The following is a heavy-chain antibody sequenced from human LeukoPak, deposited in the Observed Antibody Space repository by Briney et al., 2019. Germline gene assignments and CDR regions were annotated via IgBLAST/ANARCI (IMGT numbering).Heavy chain of an antibody. D-gene: IGHD3-16*02. Sequence: SETLALTCTVPGGSISSSSYYWGWIRQPPGKGLEWIGSIYYSGSTYYNPSLKSRVTISVDTSKNQFSPKLSSVTAADTAVYYCARAYGDYVWGSYRYTSPYYFDYWGQGTLVTVSS. CDR3: ARAYGDYVWGSYRYTSPYYFDY. J-gene: IGHJ4*02. CDR2: IYYSGST. CDR1: GGSISSSSYY. V-gene: IGHV4-39*01.